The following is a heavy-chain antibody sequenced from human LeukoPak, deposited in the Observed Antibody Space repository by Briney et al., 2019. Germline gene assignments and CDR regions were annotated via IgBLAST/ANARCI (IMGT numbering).Heavy chain of an antibody. J-gene: IGHJ4*02. Sequence: SETLSLTCAVYGGSFSDYYWSWIRQPPGKGLEWIGEINHSGSTYYNPSLKSRVTISVDTSKNQFSLKLSSVTAADTAVYYCARDIPAEYYYGSGSPSGYFDYWGQGTLVTVSS. D-gene: IGHD3-10*01. CDR3: ARDIPAEYYYGSGSPSGYFDY. CDR2: INHSGST. V-gene: IGHV4-34*01. CDR1: GGSFSDYY.